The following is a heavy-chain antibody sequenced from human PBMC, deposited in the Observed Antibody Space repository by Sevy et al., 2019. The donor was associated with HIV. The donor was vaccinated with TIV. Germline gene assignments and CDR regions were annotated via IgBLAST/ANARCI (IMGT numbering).Heavy chain of an antibody. Sequence: GGSLRLSCAASGFTLGSYTMNLVRQAPGKGLEWVASISATGGSTYYADSVKGRFTISSDVSKGILYLQMNSLTAEDTAIFYCAKTLQKLPFHPHYFDYWGQGTLVTVSS. CDR2: ISATGGST. V-gene: IGHV3-23*01. CDR3: AKTLQKLPFHPHYFDY. D-gene: IGHD2-21*02. CDR1: GFTLGSYT. J-gene: IGHJ4*02.